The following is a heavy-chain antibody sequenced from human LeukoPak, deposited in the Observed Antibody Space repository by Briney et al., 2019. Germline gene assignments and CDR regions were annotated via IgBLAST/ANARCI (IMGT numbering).Heavy chain of an antibody. V-gene: IGHV1-18*01. CDR2: ISAYNGNT. Sequence: GASVKVSFKASGYTFTSYGISWVRQAPGQGLEWMGWISAYNGNTNYAQKLQGRVTMTTDTSTSTAYMELRSLRSDDTAVYYCARDGRTAVTGGNFDSWGQGTLVTVSS. D-gene: IGHD4-17*01. CDR1: GYTFTSYG. CDR3: ARDGRTAVTGGNFDS. J-gene: IGHJ4*02.